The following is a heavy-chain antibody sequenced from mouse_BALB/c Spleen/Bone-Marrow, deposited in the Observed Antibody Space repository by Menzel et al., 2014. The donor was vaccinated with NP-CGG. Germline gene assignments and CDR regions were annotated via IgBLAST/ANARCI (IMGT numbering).Heavy chain of an antibody. CDR2: IDPSDSYT. CDR3: ARSRGYDDYWYFDV. Sequence: VQLQQSGAELVTPGASVKLSCKASGYTFTSYWMHWVKQRPGQGLEWIGEIDPSDSYTNYNQKFKGKATLTVDKSSSTAYMQLSSRTSEDSAVYYCARSRGYDDYWYFDVWGAGTTVTVSS. D-gene: IGHD2-4*01. V-gene: IGHV1-69*02. CDR1: GYTFTSYW. J-gene: IGHJ1*01.